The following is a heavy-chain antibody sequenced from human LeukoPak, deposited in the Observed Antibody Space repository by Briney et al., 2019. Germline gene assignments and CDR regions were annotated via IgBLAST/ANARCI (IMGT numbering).Heavy chain of an antibody. V-gene: IGHV3-23*01. CDR2: ISGSGGGT. Sequence: PGRSLRLSCVVSGFTVSRDYMSWVRQAPGKGLEWVSAISGSGGGTYYADSVKGRFTISRDNSKNTLYLQMNSLRAEDTAVYYCAKGYYGSGSYIFSYYYYGMDVWGQGTTVTVSS. CDR3: AKGYYGSGSYIFSYYYYGMDV. J-gene: IGHJ6*02. CDR1: GFTVSRDY. D-gene: IGHD3-10*01.